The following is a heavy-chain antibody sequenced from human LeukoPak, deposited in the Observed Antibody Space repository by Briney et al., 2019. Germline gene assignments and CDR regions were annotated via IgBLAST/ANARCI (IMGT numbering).Heavy chain of an antibody. J-gene: IGHJ6*03. CDR2: IYYSGSSNYNP. V-gene: IGHV4-59*08. D-gene: IGHD6-6*01. Sequence: SETLSLTCTVSGGSISSYYWSWIRQPPGKGLEWIGYIYYSGSSNYNPNYNPSLQSRVTISVDTSKNHFSLKLSSVTAADTAVYYCARSNIAARHYYYYYMDVWGKGTTVTVSS. CDR1: GGSISSYY. CDR3: ARSNIAARHYYYYYMDV.